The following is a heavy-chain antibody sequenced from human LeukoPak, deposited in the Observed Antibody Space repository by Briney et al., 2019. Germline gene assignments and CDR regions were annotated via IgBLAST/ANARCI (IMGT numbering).Heavy chain of an antibody. CDR1: GFTFSSYW. Sequence: HPGGSLRLSCAASGFTFSSYWMSWVRQAPGKGLEWVANIKQDGSEKYYVDSVKGRFTISRDKAKNSLYLQMNSLRAEDTAVYYCARDRGIWGYYFDYWGQGTLVTVSS. CDR3: ARDRGIWGYYFDY. J-gene: IGHJ4*02. CDR2: IKQDGSEK. D-gene: IGHD3-10*01. V-gene: IGHV3-7*01.